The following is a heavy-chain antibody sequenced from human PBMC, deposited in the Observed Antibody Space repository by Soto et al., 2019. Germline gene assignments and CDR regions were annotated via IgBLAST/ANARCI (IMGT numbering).Heavy chain of an antibody. V-gene: IGHV4-39*01. CDR2: IFYSGST. J-gene: IGHJ4*02. Sequence: PSETLSLTCTVSGGSISSYYWGWIRQPPGKGLEWIGSIFYSGSTYYNPSLKSRVTISVDTSKNQFSLKLSSVTAADTAVYFGLRHLHRLTTSLFRGQGILVTVFS. D-gene: IGHD3-3*01. CDR1: GGSISSYY. CDR3: LRHLHRLTTSLF.